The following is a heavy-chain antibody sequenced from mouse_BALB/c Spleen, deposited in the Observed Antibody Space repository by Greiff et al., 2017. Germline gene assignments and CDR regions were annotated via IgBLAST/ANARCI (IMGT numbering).Heavy chain of an antibody. J-gene: IGHJ4*01. CDR3: ARVYYGAMDY. CDR2: IFPGSGNT. V-gene: IGHV1-66*01. D-gene: IGHD2-1*01. Sequence: VQLQESGPELVKPGASVKISCKASGYSFTSYYIHWVKQRPGQGLEWIGWIFPGSGNTKYNEKFKGKATLTADTSSSTAYMQLSSLTSEDSAVYFCARVYYGAMDYWGQGTSVTVSS. CDR1: GYSFTSYY.